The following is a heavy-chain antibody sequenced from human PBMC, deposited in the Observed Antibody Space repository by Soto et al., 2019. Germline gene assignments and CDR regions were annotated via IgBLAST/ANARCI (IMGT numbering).Heavy chain of an antibody. V-gene: IGHV4-39*01. D-gene: IGHD2-2*03. CDR1: VHSVSTNGYS. Sequence: PSEPLSPTSIVSVHSVSTNGYSWGWIPHSPGKGLEWIGTIYSSENTYYNPSLLSRVTISVDTSKNEFSLRLSSVTAADTAVYYCARLNGYCISTNCHGYYGMDVWGQGTTVT. J-gene: IGHJ6*02. CDR3: ARLNGYCISTNCHGYYGMDV. CDR2: IYSSENT.